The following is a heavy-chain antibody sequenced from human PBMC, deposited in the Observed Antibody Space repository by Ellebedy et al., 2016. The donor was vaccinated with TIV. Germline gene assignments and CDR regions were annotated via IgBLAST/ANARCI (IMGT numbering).Heavy chain of an antibody. Sequence: ASVKVSCKASGYTFINYYLHWVRQAPGQGLEWMGIINPSGGSGKYAQKFQGRVTITRDTSTRTVYMDLSSLRSEDTAVYYCARDDSSGLTYWGQGTLVTVSS. D-gene: IGHD6-25*01. CDR2: INPSGGSG. CDR1: GYTFINYY. V-gene: IGHV1-46*01. J-gene: IGHJ4*02. CDR3: ARDDSSGLTY.